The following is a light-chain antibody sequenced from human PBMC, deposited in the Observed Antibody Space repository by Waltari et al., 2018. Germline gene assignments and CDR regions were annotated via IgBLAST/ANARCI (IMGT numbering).Light chain of an antibody. CDR1: SSDIGSDEY. CDR2: HVT. CDR3: SSYTTSGTLV. V-gene: IGLV2-14*03. J-gene: IGLJ2*01. Sequence: QSALTQPVSVSGSLGQSITISCTGTSSDIGSDEYVPWYQQHPGRAPTLMIFHVTERPSGISNRFSGSKSGNTASLTISVLQTEDEADYYCSSYTTSGTLVFGGGTKLTIL.